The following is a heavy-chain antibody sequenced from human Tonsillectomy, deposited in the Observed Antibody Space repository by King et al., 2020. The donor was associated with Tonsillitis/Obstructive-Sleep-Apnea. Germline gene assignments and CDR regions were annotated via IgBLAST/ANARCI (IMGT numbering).Heavy chain of an antibody. Sequence: VQLVESGGGVVQPGRSLRLSCAASGFTFSSYAMHWVRQAPGKGLEWVAVISYDGSNKYYADSVKGRFTISRDNSKNTLYLQMNSLRAEDTAVYYCARDPIYDILTGYYNGFDYWGQGTLVTVSS. J-gene: IGHJ4*02. CDR2: ISYDGSNK. CDR1: GFTFSSYA. V-gene: IGHV3-30*04. D-gene: IGHD3-9*01. CDR3: ARDPIYDILTGYYNGFDY.